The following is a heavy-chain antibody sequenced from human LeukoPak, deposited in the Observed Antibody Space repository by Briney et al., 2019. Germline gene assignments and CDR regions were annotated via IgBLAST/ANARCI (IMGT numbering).Heavy chain of an antibody. D-gene: IGHD3-3*01. CDR1: GFTFDDYA. CDR2: ISGDGGST. J-gene: IGHJ6*02. Sequence: GGSLRLSCAASGFTFDDYAMHWVRQAPGKGLEWVSLISGDGGSTYYADSVKGRFTISRDNSKNSLYLQMNSLRTEDTALYYCAKDMETPYYYGMDVWGQGTTVTVPS. CDR3: AKDMETPYYYGMDV. V-gene: IGHV3-43*02.